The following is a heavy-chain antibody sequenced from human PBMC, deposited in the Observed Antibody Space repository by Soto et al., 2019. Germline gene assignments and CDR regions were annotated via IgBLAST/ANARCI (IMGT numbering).Heavy chain of an antibody. D-gene: IGHD1-26*01. V-gene: IGHV4-61*01. J-gene: IGHJ5*02. Sequence: SETLSLTCTVSGGSVSSGSYYWSWIRQPPGKGLEWIGYIYYSGSTNYNPSLKSRVTISVDTSKNQFSLKLSSVTAADTAVYYCARTPRGELLGVWFDPWGPGTLVTVSS. CDR2: IYYSGST. CDR3: ARTPRGELLGVWFDP. CDR1: GGSVSSGSYY.